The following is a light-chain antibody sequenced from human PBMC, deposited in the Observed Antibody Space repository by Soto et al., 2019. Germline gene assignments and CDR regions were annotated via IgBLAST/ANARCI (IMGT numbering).Light chain of an antibody. CDR3: QQYNNWPPFT. J-gene: IGKJ3*01. V-gene: IGKV3-20*01. CDR2: GAS. Sequence: EIVLTHSPGTLSLSPCERATLSSSASQSVSSSYLAWYQQKPGQAPRLLIYGASSRATGIPDRFSGSGSGTEFTLTISSLQSEDFAVYYCQQYNNWPPFTFGPGTKVDIK. CDR1: QSVSSSY.